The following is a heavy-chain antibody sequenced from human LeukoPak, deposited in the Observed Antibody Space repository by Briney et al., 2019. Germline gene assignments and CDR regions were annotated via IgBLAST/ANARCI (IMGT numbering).Heavy chain of an antibody. CDR3: ARDYPFTTVVTPVWPIS. V-gene: IGHV4-39*07. CDR1: GGSIGSSSYY. CDR2: IYYSGST. J-gene: IGHJ4*02. D-gene: IGHD4-23*01. Sequence: SETLSLTCTVSGGSIGSSSYYWGWIRQPPGKGLNWIGSIYYSGSTYYNPSLKSRVTISVDTSRDQFSLRLSSVTAADTAVYYCARDYPFTTVVTPVWPISWGQGTLVTVSS.